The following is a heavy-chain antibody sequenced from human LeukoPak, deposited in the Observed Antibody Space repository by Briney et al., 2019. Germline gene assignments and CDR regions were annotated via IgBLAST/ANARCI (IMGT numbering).Heavy chain of an antibody. J-gene: IGHJ4*02. D-gene: IGHD6-19*01. V-gene: IGHV3-7*03. CDR1: GFTFSSYW. CDR2: IKQDGSEK. Sequence: PGGSLRLSCAASGFTFSSYWMSWVRQAPGKGQECVADIKQDGSEKYYVDSVKGRFTISRDNAKNSLFLQMNSLRAEDTAVYYCARDFSVAGSPPDYWGQGTLVTVSS. CDR3: ARDFSVAGSPPDY.